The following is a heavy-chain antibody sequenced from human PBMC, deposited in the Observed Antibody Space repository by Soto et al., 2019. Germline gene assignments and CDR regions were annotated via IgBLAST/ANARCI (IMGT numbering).Heavy chain of an antibody. CDR1: GGSISSYY. CDR2: INHSGST. D-gene: IGHD2-21*02. Sequence: SETLSLTCTVSGGSISSYYWSWIRQPPGKGLEWIGEINHSGSTNYNPSLKSRVTISVDTSKNQFSLKLSSVTAADTAVYYCAREYGGNSGTFDYWGQGTLVT. V-gene: IGHV4-34*01. J-gene: IGHJ4*02. CDR3: AREYGGNSGTFDY.